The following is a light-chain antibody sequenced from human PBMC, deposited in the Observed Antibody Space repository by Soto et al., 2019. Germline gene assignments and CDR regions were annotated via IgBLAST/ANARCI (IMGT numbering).Light chain of an antibody. CDR1: SSDVGGYNY. Sequence: QSVLTQPPSASGSPGQSVTISCTGTSSDVGGYNYVSWYQQHPGKAPKLMIYEVSKRPSGVPDRFSGSKSGNTASLTVSGLQAEDEADYYCSSYAGNKYVFGTGTKVPVL. V-gene: IGLV2-8*01. CDR3: SSYAGNKYV. CDR2: EVS. J-gene: IGLJ1*01.